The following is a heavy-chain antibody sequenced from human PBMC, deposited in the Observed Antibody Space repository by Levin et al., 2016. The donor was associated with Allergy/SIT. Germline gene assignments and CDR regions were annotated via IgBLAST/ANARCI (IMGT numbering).Heavy chain of an antibody. CDR1: GGTFSSYA. Sequence: SVKVSCKASGGTFSSYAISWVRQAPGQGLEWMGRIIPILGIANYAQKFQGRVTITADKSTSTAYMELSSLRSEDTAVYYCAREDVDTAMGNFDYWGQGTLVTVSS. CDR3: AREDVDTAMGNFDY. CDR2: IIPILGIA. J-gene: IGHJ4*02. D-gene: IGHD5-18*01. V-gene: IGHV1-69*04.